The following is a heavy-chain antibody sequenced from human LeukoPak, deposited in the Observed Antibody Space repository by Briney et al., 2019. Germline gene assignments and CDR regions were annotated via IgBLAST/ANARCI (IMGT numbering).Heavy chain of an antibody. CDR3: ARDDGSSENY. CDR2: IIPIFGTT. J-gene: IGHJ4*02. V-gene: IGHV1-69*06. Sequence: SVKVSCKASGGTFSSYAISCVRQAPGQGLEWRGGIIPIFGTTNYAQKFQGRVTITADKYTSTAYMELSSLRSEDTAVYYCARDDGSSENYWGQGTLVTVSS. D-gene: IGHD2-2*01. CDR1: GGTFSSYA.